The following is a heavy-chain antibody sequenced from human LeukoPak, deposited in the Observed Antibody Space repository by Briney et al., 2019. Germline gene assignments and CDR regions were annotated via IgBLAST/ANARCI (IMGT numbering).Heavy chain of an antibody. CDR3: THRWVGSNWYWVYFDY. CDR1: GFSLRTGGGG. V-gene: IGHV2-5*02. CDR2: IYWDDDK. D-gene: IGHD6-13*01. J-gene: IGHJ4*02. Sequence: TESGPTLVKPTQTLTLTCTFSGFSLRTGGGGVGGIRQPPGKALEWLALIYWDDDKRYSPSLQSRLTITNDTSNTQVLLTMTDMAPVDTATYYCTHRWVGSNWYWVYFDYWGPGNRVTVSS.